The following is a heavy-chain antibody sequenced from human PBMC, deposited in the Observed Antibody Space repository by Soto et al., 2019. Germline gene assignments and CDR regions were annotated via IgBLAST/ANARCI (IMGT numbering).Heavy chain of an antibody. CDR3: ARSYYCSGGSCYPNWFDP. V-gene: IGHV1-69*13. J-gene: IGHJ5*02. CDR1: GGTFSSYA. CDR2: IIPIFGTA. D-gene: IGHD2-15*01. Sequence: EASVKVSCKASGGTFSSYAISWVRQAPGQGLEWMGGIIPIFGTANYAQKFQGRVTITADESTSTAYMELSSLRSEDTAVYYCARSYYCSGGSCYPNWFDPWGQGTLVTVSS.